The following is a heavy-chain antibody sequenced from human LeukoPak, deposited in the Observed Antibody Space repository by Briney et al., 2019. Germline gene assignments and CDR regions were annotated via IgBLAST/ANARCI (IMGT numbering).Heavy chain of an antibody. CDR1: CGSISSGSYY. D-gene: IGHD6-13*01. J-gene: IGHJ4*02. CDR3: ARDRIAAAGNFDY. V-gene: IGHV4-61*02. CDR2: IYTSGST. Sequence: SETLSLTCTVSCGSISSGSYYWSWIRQPAGKGLEWIGRIYTSGSTNYNPSLKSRVTISVDTSKNQFSLKLSSVTAADTAVYYCARDRIAAAGNFDYWGQGTLVTVSS.